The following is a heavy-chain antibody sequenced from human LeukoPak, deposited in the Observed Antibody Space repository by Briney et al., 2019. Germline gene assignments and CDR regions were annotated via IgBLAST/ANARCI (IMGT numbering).Heavy chain of an antibody. Sequence: GGSLRLSCAASGFTFSSSGMHWVRQAPGKGLEWVAVILYNGSNKYYADSVKGRFTIFRDNSKNTLYLQMNSLRVEDTAVYYCARAGGYCSGGSCYRGYSWFDPWGQGTLVTVSP. D-gene: IGHD2-15*01. J-gene: IGHJ5*02. CDR2: ILYNGSNK. CDR3: ARAGGYCSGGSCYRGYSWFDP. V-gene: IGHV3-33*01. CDR1: GFTFSSSG.